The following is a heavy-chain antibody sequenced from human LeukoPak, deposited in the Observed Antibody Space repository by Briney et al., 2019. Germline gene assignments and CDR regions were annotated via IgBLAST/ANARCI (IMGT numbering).Heavy chain of an antibody. CDR3: ARRVRVGAKARSFFDY. J-gene: IGHJ4*02. V-gene: IGHV4-4*02. CDR2: IYHSGST. D-gene: IGHD1-26*01. CDR1: GGSISSSNW. Sequence: SETLSLTCAVSGGSISSSNWWSWVRQPPGKGLEWIGEIYHSGSTNYNPSLKSRVTISVDKSKNQLSLKLSSVTATDTAVYYCARRVRVGAKARSFFDYWGQGTLVTVSS.